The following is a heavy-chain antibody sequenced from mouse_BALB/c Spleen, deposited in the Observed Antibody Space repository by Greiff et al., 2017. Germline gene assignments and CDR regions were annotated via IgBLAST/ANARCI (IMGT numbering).Heavy chain of an antibody. CDR1: GFNIKDTY. J-gene: IGHJ2*01. V-gene: IGHV14-3*02. Sequence: EVQLQQSGAELVKPGASVKLSCTASGFNIKDTYMHWVKQRPEQGLEWIGRIDPANGNTKYDPKFQGKATITADTSSNTAYLQLSSLTSEDTAVYYCARIYYGNLFDYWGQGTTRTVSS. D-gene: IGHD2-1*01. CDR3: ARIYYGNLFDY. CDR2: IDPANGNT.